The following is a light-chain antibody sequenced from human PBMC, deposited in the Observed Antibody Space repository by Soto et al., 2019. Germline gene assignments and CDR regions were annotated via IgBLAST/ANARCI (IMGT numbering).Light chain of an antibody. J-gene: IGKJ1*01. Sequence: EIVMTQSPATLSVSPGESATLXXRASQSVSSNLAWYQQKPGQAPRLXIYAASSRATGIPNRFSGSGAGTEFTLTISSLQPDDFATYYCQQYKSYPWTFGQGTKVDIK. CDR3: QQYKSYPWT. CDR1: QSVSSN. V-gene: IGKV3D-15*01. CDR2: AAS.